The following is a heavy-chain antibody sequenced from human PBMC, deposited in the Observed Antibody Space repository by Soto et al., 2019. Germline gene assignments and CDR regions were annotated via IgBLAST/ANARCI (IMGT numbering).Heavy chain of an antibody. V-gene: IGHV3-15*07. CDR2: IKSKTDGGTT. D-gene: IGHD3-22*01. Sequence: PGGSLILSCAAAGFTFSNALMNWVRQAPGKGLEWVGRIKSKTDGGTTDYAAPVKGRFTISRDDSKNTLYLQMNSLKTEDTAVYYCTTGSDYYDSSGYYYGYFDYWGQGTLVTVSS. J-gene: IGHJ4*02. CDR1: GFTFSNAL. CDR3: TTGSDYYDSSGYYYGYFDY.